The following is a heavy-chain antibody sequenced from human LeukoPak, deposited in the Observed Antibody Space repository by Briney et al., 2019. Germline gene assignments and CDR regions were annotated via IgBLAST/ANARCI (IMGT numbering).Heavy chain of an antibody. CDR3: ARGPTYSNSYDC. CDR1: GGSISSYY. Sequence: PSETLSLTCTVSGGSISSYYWTWIRRPPGKGLEWIGYIYYTGSTYYNPSLKSLVTISIDTSKNQFSLKLSSMTAADTAVYYCARGPTYSNSYDCWGQGTLVSVSS. J-gene: IGHJ4*02. V-gene: IGHV4-59*01. D-gene: IGHD4-11*01. CDR2: IYYTGST.